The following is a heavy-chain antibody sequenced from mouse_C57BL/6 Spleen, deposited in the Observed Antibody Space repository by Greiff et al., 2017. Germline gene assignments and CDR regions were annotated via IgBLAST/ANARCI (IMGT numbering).Heavy chain of an antibody. CDR1: GYAFSSYW. CDR2: IYPGDGDT. CDR3: ARRELRYAMDY. V-gene: IGHV1-80*01. J-gene: IGHJ4*01. Sequence: QVQLQQSGAELVKPGASVKISCKASGYAFSSYWMNWVKQRPGKGLEWIGQIYPGDGDTNYNGKFKGKATLTADQSSSTAYMQLSSLTSEDSAVYFCARRELRYAMDYWGQGTSVTVSS. D-gene: IGHD6-1*01.